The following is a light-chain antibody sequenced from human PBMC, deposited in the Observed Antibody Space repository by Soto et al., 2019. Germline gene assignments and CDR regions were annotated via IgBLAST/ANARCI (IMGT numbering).Light chain of an antibody. Sequence: DIQMTQSPSSLSASVGDTVTITCRASQSIGKHLNWYQQKPGKAPKFLIYAASSLQSGVPSRFSGSGSETDFTLTVNSLQPEDFATYYCQQGYSSAITFGQGTRLEIK. CDR2: AAS. J-gene: IGKJ5*01. CDR1: QSIGKH. V-gene: IGKV1-39*01. CDR3: QQGYSSAIT.